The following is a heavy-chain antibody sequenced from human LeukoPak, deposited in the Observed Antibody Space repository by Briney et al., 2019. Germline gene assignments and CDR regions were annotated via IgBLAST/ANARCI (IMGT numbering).Heavy chain of an antibody. V-gene: IGHV3-23*01. J-gene: IGHJ4*02. CDR2: ISGSGGST. Sequence: PGGSLRLSCTVSGFTVSSNSMSWVRQAPGKGLEWVSAISGSGGSTYYADSVKGRFTTSRDNSKNTLYLQMNSLRAEDTAVYYCAKDGAGSQSYCSSTSCYVDYWGQGTLVTVSS. CDR3: AKDGAGSQSYCSSTSCYVDY. D-gene: IGHD2-2*01. CDR1: GFTVSSNS.